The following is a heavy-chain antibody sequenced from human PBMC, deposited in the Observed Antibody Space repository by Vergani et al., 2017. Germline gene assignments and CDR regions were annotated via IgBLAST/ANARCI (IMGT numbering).Heavy chain of an antibody. CDR2: FDPEDGET. V-gene: IGHV1-24*01. CDR1: GYTLTELS. D-gene: IGHD3-10*01. Sequence: QVQLVQSGAEVKKPGASVKVSCKVSGYTLTELSMHWVRQAPGKGLEWMGGFDPEDGETIYAQKFQGRVTMTEDTSTDTAYMELRSLRSDDTAVYYCAREVQSPWVRGVLNWFDPWGQGTLVTVSS. J-gene: IGHJ5*02. CDR3: AREVQSPWVRGVLNWFDP.